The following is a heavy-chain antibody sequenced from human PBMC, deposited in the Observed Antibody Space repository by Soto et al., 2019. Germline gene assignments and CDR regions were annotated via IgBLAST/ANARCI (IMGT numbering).Heavy chain of an antibody. CDR1: GFTVSSNY. V-gene: IGHV3-53*01. CDR2: IYSGGST. J-gene: IGHJ6*02. CDR3: ARDNWNYYYGMDV. D-gene: IGHD1-1*01. Sequence: EVQLVESGGGLIQPGGSLRLSCAASGFTVSSNYMSWVRQAPGKGLEWVSVIYSGGSTYYADSVKGRFTISRDNSKNTLYLQMNSLRAEDTAVYYCARDNWNYYYGMDVWGQGTTVTVSS.